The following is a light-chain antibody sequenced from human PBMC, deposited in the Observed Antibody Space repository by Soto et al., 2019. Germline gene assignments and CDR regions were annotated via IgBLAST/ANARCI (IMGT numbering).Light chain of an antibody. V-gene: IGKV1-39*01. CDR1: QTITRY. Sequence: DIQMTQSPSSLSASVGDRLTITCRANQTITRYLNWYQQKPGTAPKLLIYAASSLQEGVPSRFRGSGSGTDFTLTISNLQPEDFAAYSCHQSFSFPVTFGQGTKLEI. J-gene: IGKJ2*01. CDR2: AAS. CDR3: HQSFSFPVT.